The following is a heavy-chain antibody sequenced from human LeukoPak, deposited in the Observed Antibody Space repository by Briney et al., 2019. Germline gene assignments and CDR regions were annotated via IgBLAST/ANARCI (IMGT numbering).Heavy chain of an antibody. Sequence: GGSLRLSCAASGFTFSSYSMNWVRQAPGKGLEWVSSISSSSSFIYYADSVKGRFTISRDNAKNSLYLQMNSVRAEDTAVYYCARDLGSYYDSSGCRSDAFDIWGQGTMVTVSS. CDR1: GFTFSSYS. CDR3: ARDLGSYYDSSGCRSDAFDI. J-gene: IGHJ3*02. V-gene: IGHV3-21*01. D-gene: IGHD3-22*01. CDR2: ISSSSSFI.